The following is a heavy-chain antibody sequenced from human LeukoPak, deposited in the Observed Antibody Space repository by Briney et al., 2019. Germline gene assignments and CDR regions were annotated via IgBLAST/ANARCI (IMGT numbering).Heavy chain of an antibody. J-gene: IGHJ4*02. CDR3: ARPLNPYSSGWYNFDY. CDR2: IYPGDSDT. Sequence: GESLKISCKGSGYSFTSYWIGWVRQMPGKGLEWMGIIYPGDSDTRYSPSFQGQVTISADKSISTAYLQWSSLKASDTAMYYCARPLNPYSSGWYNFDYWGQGTLVTVSS. CDR1: GYSFTSYW. D-gene: IGHD6-19*01. V-gene: IGHV5-51*01.